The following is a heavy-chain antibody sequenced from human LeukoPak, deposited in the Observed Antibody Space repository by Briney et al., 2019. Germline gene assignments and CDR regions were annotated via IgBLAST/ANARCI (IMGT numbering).Heavy chain of an antibody. CDR2: IYSGGST. CDR3: ARDRIVVVPAAISKTYYYYGMDV. V-gene: IGHV3-53*01. D-gene: IGHD2-2*01. Sequence: GGSLRLSCAASGFTVSSNYMSWVRQAPGKGLEWVSVIYSGGSTYYVDSVKGRFTISRDNSKNTLYLQMNSLRAEDTAVYYCARDRIVVVPAAISKTYYYYGMDVWGQGTTVTVSS. J-gene: IGHJ6*02. CDR1: GFTVSSNY.